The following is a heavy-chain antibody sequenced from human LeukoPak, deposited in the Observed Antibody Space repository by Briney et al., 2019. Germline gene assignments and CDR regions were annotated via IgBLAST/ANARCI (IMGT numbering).Heavy chain of an antibody. J-gene: IGHJ5*01. V-gene: IGHV3-53*01. CDR1: GFTVSSNY. Sequence: GGSLRLSCAASGFTVSSNYMSWVRQAPGKGLEWVSVIYSGGSTYYADSVKGRFTISRDNSKNTLYLQMNSLKTEDTAVYYCTTDWYVDFWPFDSWGQGTLVTVSS. CDR3: TTDWYVDFWPFDS. D-gene: IGHD3-3*01. CDR2: IYSGGST.